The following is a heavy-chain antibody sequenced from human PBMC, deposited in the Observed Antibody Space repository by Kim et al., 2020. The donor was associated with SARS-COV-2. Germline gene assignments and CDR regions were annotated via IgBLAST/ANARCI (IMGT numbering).Heavy chain of an antibody. V-gene: IGHV4-59*01. CDR1: GGSISAY. CDR2: VFPTGTT. J-gene: IGHJ5*02. CDR3: ASGGEHTTTFTS. Sequence: SETLSLSCTVSGGSISAYWSWIRQFPGKGLLWIVYVFPTGTTLYNPPLKIRLTISVDTSKNQFFLNLNSMTTADTAVYYCASGGEHTTTFTSLGQETL. D-gene: IGHD2-21*01.